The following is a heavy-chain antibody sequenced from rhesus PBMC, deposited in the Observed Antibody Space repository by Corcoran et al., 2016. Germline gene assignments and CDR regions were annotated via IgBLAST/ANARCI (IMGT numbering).Heavy chain of an antibody. CDR3: ARDGDTADTTFDY. CDR1: GGSISSSNW. Sequence: QVQLQESGPGLVKPSETLSLTCAVPGGSISSSNWWSWTRPPPGKGLEWIGYISGSSGNTYYNPSLKSRVTISTDTSKNQFSLMLSSVTAADTAVYYCARDGDTADTTFDYWGQGVLVTVSS. D-gene: IGHD5-24*01. V-gene: IGHV4-65*01. CDR2: ISGSSGNT. J-gene: IGHJ4*01.